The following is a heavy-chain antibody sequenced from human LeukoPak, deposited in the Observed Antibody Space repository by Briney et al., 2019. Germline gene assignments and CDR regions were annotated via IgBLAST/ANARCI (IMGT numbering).Heavy chain of an antibody. CDR3: ARDLGWYYYDSSGYPGFDY. Sequence: PGGSLRLSCADSGFTFSSYSINWVRQAPGKGLKWVSSISYSSSFIYYADSVKGRFTISRDNPKNSLYLQMNSLRAEDTAVYYCARDLGWYYYDSSGYPGFDYWGQGTLVTVSS. J-gene: IGHJ4*02. D-gene: IGHD3-22*01. CDR1: GFTFSSYS. V-gene: IGHV3-21*01. CDR2: ISYSSSFI.